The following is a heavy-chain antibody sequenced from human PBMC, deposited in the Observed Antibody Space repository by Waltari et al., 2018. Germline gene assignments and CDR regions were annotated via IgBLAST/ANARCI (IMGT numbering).Heavy chain of an antibody. CDR2: ISSGSSYK. Sequence: EVQLEGSGGGLVKPGGSLRLSCAASGFTFSSYTMNWVRQAPGKRLGCFSSISSGSSYKYYADSVKGRFTISRDNVKNSLYLQMNSLRADDTAVYYCAREWGVMVGTAGFYFDYWAQGTLVTVSS. J-gene: IGHJ4*02. CDR3: AREWGVMVGTAGFYFDY. V-gene: IGHV3-21*01. CDR1: GFTFSSYT. D-gene: IGHD2-15*01.